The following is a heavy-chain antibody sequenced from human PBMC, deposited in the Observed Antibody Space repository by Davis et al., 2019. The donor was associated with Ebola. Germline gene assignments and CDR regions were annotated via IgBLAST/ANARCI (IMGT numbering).Heavy chain of an antibody. V-gene: IGHV1-3*01. D-gene: IGHD3-22*01. CDR3: AREYRDSSGYYYYFDY. CDR2: INAGNGNT. J-gene: IGHJ4*02. CDR1: GYTFTSYA. Sequence: ASVKVSCKASGYTFTSYAMHWVRQAPGQRLEWMGWINAGNGNTKYSQKFQGRVTITRDTSASTAYMELSSLRSEDTAVYYCAREYRDSSGYYYYFDYWGQGTLVTVSS.